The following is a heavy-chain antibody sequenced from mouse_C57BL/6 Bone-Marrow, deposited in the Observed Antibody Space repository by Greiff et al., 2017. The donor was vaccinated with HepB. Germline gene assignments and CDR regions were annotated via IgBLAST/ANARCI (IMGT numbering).Heavy chain of an antibody. J-gene: IGHJ3*01. Sequence: QVQLKQPGAELVKPGASVKVSCKASGYTFTSYWMHWVKQRPGQGLEWIGRIHPSDNDTNYNQKFKGKATLTVDKSSSTAYMQLSSLTSEDSAVYYCAMGGNYRTWFADWGQGTLVTVSA. CDR1: GYTFTSYW. CDR3: AMGGNYRTWFAD. CDR2: IHPSDNDT. V-gene: IGHV1-74*01. D-gene: IGHD2-1*01.